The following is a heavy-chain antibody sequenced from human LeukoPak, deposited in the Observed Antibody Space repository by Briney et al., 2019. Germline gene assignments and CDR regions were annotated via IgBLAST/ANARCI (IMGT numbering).Heavy chain of an antibody. V-gene: IGHV3-33*06. J-gene: IGHJ3*02. CDR3: AKDYYGSGSHDAFDI. D-gene: IGHD3-10*01. Sequence: PGGSLRLFCAASGFTFSRYGMHWVRQAPGKGLECVADIWYDRRNTYYADSVKGRFTISGDNSKNTLYLQMNSLRAEDTAVYYWAKDYYGSGSHDAFDIWGQGTMVTVSS. CDR2: IWYDRRNT. CDR1: GFTFSRYG.